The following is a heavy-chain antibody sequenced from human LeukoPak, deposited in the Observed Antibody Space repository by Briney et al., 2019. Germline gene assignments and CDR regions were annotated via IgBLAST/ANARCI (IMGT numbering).Heavy chain of an antibody. CDR3: ARAGTDGPIVVPWEYYYGMDV. D-gene: IGHD2-15*01. CDR1: GYTLTSYG. J-gene: IGHJ6*02. V-gene: IGHV1-69*13. CDR2: IIPIFGTA. Sequence: GASVKVSCKASGYTLTSYGISWVRQAPGQGLEWMGGIIPIFGTANYAQKFQGRVTITADESTSTAYMELSSLRSEDTAVYYCARAGTDGPIVVPWEYYYGMDVWGQGTTVTVSS.